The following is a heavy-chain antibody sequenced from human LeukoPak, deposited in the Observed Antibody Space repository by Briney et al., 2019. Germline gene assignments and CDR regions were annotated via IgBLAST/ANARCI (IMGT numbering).Heavy chain of an antibody. CDR1: GFTFSSYS. CDR3: ARDLGIPDYYGMDV. V-gene: IGHV3-21*01. CDR2: ISSSNSYI. Sequence: PGGSLRLSCAASGFTFSSYSMNWVRQAPGKGLEWVSSISSSNSYIYYADSVKGRFTISRDNAKNSLYLQMNSLRAEDTAVYYCARDLGIPDYYGMDVWGQGTTVTVSS. J-gene: IGHJ6*02.